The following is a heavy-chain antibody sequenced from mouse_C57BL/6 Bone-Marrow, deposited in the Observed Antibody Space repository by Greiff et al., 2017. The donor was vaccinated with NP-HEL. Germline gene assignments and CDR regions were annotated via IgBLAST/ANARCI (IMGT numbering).Heavy chain of an antibody. CDR3: TSRWVPWFAY. CDR1: GYTFTDYE. V-gene: IGHV1-15*01. CDR2: IDPETGGT. Sequence: VQLQESGAELVRPGASVTLSCKASGYTFTDYEMHWVKQTPVHGLEWIGAIDPETGGTAYNQKFKGKAILTADKSSSTAYMELRSLTSEDSAVYYCTSRWVPWFAYWGQGTLVTVSA. D-gene: IGHD5-1*01. J-gene: IGHJ3*01.